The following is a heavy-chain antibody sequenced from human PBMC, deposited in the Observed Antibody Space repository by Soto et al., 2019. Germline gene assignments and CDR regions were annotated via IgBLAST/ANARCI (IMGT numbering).Heavy chain of an antibody. V-gene: IGHV1-3*01. CDR2: INAGNGNT. D-gene: IGHD1-20*01. CDR3: ARGLYNPFDY. CDR1: GYTFTSYA. Sequence: ASVKVSCKASGYTFTSYAIHWVRQAPGQRLEWMGWINAGNGNTKYSQKFQGRVTITRDTSASTAHMELSSLRSEDTAVYYCARGLYNPFDYWGQGSLVTVSS. J-gene: IGHJ4*02.